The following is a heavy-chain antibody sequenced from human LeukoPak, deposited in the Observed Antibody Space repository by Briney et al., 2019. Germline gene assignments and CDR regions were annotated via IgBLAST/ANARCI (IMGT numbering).Heavy chain of an antibody. CDR3: ARVTGIAALKGAFDY. CDR1: GGSISSGSYY. D-gene: IGHD6-13*01. V-gene: IGHV4-61*02. J-gene: IGHJ4*02. Sequence: SETLSLTCTVSGGSISSGSYYWSWIRQPAGKGLEWIGRIYTSGSTNYNPSLKSRVTISVGTSKNQFSLKLSSVTAADTAVYYCARVTGIAALKGAFDYWGQGTLVTVSS. CDR2: IYTSGST.